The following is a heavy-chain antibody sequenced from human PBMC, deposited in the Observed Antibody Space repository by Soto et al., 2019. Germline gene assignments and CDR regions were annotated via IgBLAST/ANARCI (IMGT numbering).Heavy chain of an antibody. V-gene: IGHV1-3*01. Sequence: ASVKVSCKASGYTFTSYDINWVRQATGQGLEWMGWINAGNGNTKYSQKFQGRVTITRDTSASTAYMELSSLRSEDTAVYYCASSNIVAAPYGMDVWGQGTTVTVSS. J-gene: IGHJ6*02. CDR2: INAGNGNT. CDR1: GYTFTSYD. D-gene: IGHD6-13*01. CDR3: ASSNIVAAPYGMDV.